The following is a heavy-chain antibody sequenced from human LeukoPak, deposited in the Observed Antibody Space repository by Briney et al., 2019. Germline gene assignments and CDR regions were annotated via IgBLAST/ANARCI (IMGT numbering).Heavy chain of an antibody. Sequence: GASVKVSCKASGYTFTGYYMHWVRQAPGQGLEWMGWINPNSGNTGYAQKFQGRVTMTRNTSISTAYMELSSLRSGDTAVYYCARVDGSGSLWGYYYYMDVWGKGTTVTVSS. CDR3: ARVDGSGSLWGYYYYMDV. CDR2: INPNSGNT. J-gene: IGHJ6*03. D-gene: IGHD3-10*01. CDR1: GYTFTGYY. V-gene: IGHV1-8*02.